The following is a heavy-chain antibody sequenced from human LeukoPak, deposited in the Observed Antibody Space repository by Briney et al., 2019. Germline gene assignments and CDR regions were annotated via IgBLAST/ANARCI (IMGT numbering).Heavy chain of an antibody. CDR2: IIPIFGTA. Sequence: GASVNVSCKASGGTFSSYAISWVRQAPGQGLEWMGGIIPIFGTANFAQKFQGRVTITADESTSTAYMELSSLRSEDTAVYYCPLTDIVVVPAAMTGWFDPCGQGTLVTVSS. J-gene: IGHJ5*02. CDR1: GGTFSSYA. CDR3: PLTDIVVVPAAMTGWFDP. V-gene: IGHV1-69*13. D-gene: IGHD2-2*01.